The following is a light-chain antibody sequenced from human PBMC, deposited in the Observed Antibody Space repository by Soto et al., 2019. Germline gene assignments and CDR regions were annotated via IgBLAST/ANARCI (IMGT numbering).Light chain of an antibody. J-gene: IGKJ2*01. V-gene: IGKV1-39*01. CDR1: QSITSH. Sequence: DIQMTQSPSSLSASVGDRVTITCRASQSITSHLNWYQQKPGRAPNLRIYAASSLQSGVPSRFSGSGSGTDFTLTISGLQPEDFAVYSCQQTYTVPFTFGQGTRVEIE. CDR3: QQTYTVPFT. CDR2: AAS.